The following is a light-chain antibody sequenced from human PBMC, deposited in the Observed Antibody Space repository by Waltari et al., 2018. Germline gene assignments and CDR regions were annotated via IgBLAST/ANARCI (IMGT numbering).Light chain of an antibody. CDR1: RSVNNF. J-gene: IGKJ1*01. V-gene: IGKV3-11*01. CDR3: QHRANRPPWT. Sequence: EIVMTQSPATLSLSPGERATLSCRASRSVNNFLLWYQQKPGQAPRLVMSDGSSRASGIPARFSGSGSGTDFNLTVSSLEPDDFAVYYCQHRANRPPWTFGQGTRVEV. CDR2: DGS.